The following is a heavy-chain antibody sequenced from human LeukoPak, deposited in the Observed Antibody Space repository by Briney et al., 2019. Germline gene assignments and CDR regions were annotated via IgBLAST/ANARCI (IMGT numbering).Heavy chain of an antibody. CDR3: ARGLTSMPPGGY. D-gene: IGHD2/OR15-2a*01. V-gene: IGHV4-34*01. J-gene: IGHJ4*02. CDR1: GGSFSDYY. CDR2: INHSGST. Sequence: SETLSLTCAVYGGSFSDYYWSWIRQPPGKGLEWIGEINHSGSTNYNPSLKSRVTILVDTSKNQFSLKLRSVTAADTAVYYCARGLTSMPPGGYWGQGTLVTVS.